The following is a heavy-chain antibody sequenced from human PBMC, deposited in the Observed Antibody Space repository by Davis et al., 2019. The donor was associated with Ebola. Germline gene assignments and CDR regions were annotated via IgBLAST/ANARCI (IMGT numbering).Heavy chain of an antibody. CDR3: ARDLPGDIVVVVAALDY. V-gene: IGHV3-7*01. CDR2: IKQDGSEK. J-gene: IGHJ4*02. Sequence: GESLKISCAASGFTFSSYWMSWVRQAPGKGLEWVANIKQDGSEKYYVDSVKGRFTISRDNAKNSLYLQMNSLRAEDTAVYYCARDLPGDIVVVVAALDYWGQGTLVTVSS. D-gene: IGHD2-15*01. CDR1: GFTFSSYW.